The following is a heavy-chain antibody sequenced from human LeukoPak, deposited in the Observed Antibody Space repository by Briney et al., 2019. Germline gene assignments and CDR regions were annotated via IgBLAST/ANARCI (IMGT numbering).Heavy chain of an antibody. CDR3: ARPSQASSSNTNYYYYGMDV. J-gene: IGHJ6*02. D-gene: IGHD6-6*01. Sequence: ASVKVSCKASGYTFTSYGISWVRQATGQGLEWMGWMNPNSGNTGYAQKFQGRVTMTRNTSISTAYMELSSLRSEDTAVYYCARPSQASSSNTNYYYYGMDVWGQGTTVTVSS. CDR2: MNPNSGNT. CDR1: GYTFTSYG. V-gene: IGHV1-8*02.